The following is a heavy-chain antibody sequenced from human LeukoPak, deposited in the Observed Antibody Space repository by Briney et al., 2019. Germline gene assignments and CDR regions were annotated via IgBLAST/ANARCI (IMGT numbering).Heavy chain of an antibody. CDR3: AKEAGGSYSFDY. CDR2: ISYDGSNK. D-gene: IGHD1-26*01. CDR1: GFTFSSYG. J-gene: IGHJ4*02. V-gene: IGHV3-30*18. Sequence: PGGSLRLSCAASGFTFSSYGMHWVRQAPGKGLEWVGVISYDGSNKYYADSVKGRFTISRDNSKNTLYLQMNSLRAEDTAVYYCAKEAGGSYSFDYWGQGTLVTVSS.